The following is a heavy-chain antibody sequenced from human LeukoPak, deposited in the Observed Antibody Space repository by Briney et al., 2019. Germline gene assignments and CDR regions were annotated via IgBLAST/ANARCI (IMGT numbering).Heavy chain of an antibody. CDR3: TRLPIAAAGTRDY. CDR2: IRSNANSYAT. J-gene: IGHJ4*02. Sequence: PGGSLRVSCAASGFTFSGTAMHCVRQASGKGLEWVGRIRSNANSYATAYAASVKGRFTISRDDSKNTAYLQMNSLKTEDTAVYYCTRLPIAAAGTRDYWGQGTLVTVSS. V-gene: IGHV3-73*01. CDR1: GFTFSGTA. D-gene: IGHD6-13*01.